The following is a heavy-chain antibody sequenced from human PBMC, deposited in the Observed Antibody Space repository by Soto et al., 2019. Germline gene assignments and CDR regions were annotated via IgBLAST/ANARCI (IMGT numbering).Heavy chain of an antibody. CDR2: INPHGGST. J-gene: IGHJ5*02. D-gene: IGHD1-26*01. CDR1: RDSFTSYY. V-gene: IGHV1-46*01. CDR3: ARSSGGNFGIIIEGTNWFAP. Sequence: GSVKFSCKSPRDSFTSYYINWVRQAPGQGLEWMGVINPHGGSTAYAQKFKGRVTLTRDTSASTVYMEVSSLTSEDTAMYYCARSSGGNFGIIIEGTNWFAPWGQGTLVTVSS.